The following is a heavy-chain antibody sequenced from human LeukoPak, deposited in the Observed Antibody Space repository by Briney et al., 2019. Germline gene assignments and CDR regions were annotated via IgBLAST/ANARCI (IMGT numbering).Heavy chain of an antibody. Sequence: PSETLSLTCAVSGGSISSSSGNCWTRVRQPPGKGLEWIGEIYHSGSTNYNPSLKSRVTMLLDKSKNQFSLKLSSVTAADTAVYYCARNGGNSDFDYWGQGTLVTVSS. CDR2: IYHSGST. V-gene: IGHV4-4*02. J-gene: IGHJ4*02. D-gene: IGHD4-23*01. CDR3: ARNGGNSDFDY. CDR1: GGSISSSSGNC.